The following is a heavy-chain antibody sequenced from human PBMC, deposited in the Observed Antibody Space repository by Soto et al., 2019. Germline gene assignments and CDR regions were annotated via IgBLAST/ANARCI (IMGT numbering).Heavy chain of an antibody. D-gene: IGHD5-12*01. V-gene: IGHV3-23*01. CDR3: AKVMATFGYYFDY. J-gene: IGHJ4*02. CDR2: ISGAGGRT. Sequence: EVKLLESGGGLVQPGGSLRLSCAASGFSFGNYAMSWVRQAPGKGLEWVSTISGAGGRTYYADSVKGRFTISRDNSENTLYLQLNSLRAEDTALYYCAKVMATFGYYFDYWGPGTLVTVSS. CDR1: GFSFGNYA.